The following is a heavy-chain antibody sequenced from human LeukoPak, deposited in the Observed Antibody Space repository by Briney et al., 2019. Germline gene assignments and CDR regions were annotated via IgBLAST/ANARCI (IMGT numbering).Heavy chain of an antibody. CDR1: GYTFTSYD. CDR3: ARKGLLGSGKPWFDP. J-gene: IGHJ5*02. D-gene: IGHD2-15*01. Sequence: GASVKVSCKASGYTFTSYDINWVRQASGQGLECMGWMNPNSGNTASAQKFQGRVTMTTNTSISTAYMELTGLRSEDTAMYFCARKGLLGSGKPWFDPWGQGTLVTVSS. V-gene: IGHV1-8*01. CDR2: MNPNSGNT.